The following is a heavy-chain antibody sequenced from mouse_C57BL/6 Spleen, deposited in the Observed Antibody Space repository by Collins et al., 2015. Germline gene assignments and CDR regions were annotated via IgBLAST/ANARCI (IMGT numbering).Heavy chain of an antibody. D-gene: IGHD3-3*01. J-gene: IGHJ2*01. Sequence: QVQLQQSGAELVRPGASVTLSCKASDYTFTDYEMHWVKQTPVHGLEWIGVIDPETGGTAYNQKFKGKAILTVDKSSSTAYMQLSSLTSEDSAVYYCAREGQLFYFDYWGQGTTLTVSS. V-gene: IGHV1-15*01. CDR3: AREGQLFYFDY. CDR1: DYTFTDYE. CDR2: IDPETGGT.